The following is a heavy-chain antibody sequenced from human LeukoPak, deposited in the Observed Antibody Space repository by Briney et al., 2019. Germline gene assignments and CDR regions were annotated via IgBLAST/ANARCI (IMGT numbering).Heavy chain of an antibody. Sequence: GGSLRLSCTASGFTFSTYTMGWVRQGPGKGLEWVAFIRYDGSNKYYADSVKGRFTISRDNSKNTLYLQMNSLRVEDTAVYYCAKPRDEVVATITLFDYWGQGTLVTVSS. CDR2: IRYDGSNK. D-gene: IGHD5-12*01. J-gene: IGHJ4*02. CDR1: GFTFSTYT. CDR3: AKPRDEVVATITLFDY. V-gene: IGHV3-30*02.